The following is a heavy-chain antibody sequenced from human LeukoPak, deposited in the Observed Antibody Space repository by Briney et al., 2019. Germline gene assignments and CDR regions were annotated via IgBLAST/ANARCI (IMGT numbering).Heavy chain of an antibody. V-gene: IGHV1-18*01. J-gene: IGHJ6*02. Sequence: ASVKVSCKASGYTFTSYGISWVRQALGQGLEWMGWISAYNGNTNYAQKLQGRVTMTTDTSTSTAYMELRSLRSDDKAVYYCARDDCSGGSCYSGPYGMDVWGQGTTVTVSS. CDR2: ISAYNGNT. CDR1: GYTFTSYG. D-gene: IGHD2-15*01. CDR3: ARDDCSGGSCYSGPYGMDV.